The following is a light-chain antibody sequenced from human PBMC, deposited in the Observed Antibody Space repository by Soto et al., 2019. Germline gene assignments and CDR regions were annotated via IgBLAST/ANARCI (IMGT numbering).Light chain of an antibody. CDR2: EVS. J-gene: IGLJ1*01. CDR3: SSYTSDWGV. V-gene: IGLV2-14*01. Sequence: QSVLTQPASVSGSPGQSITISCTGTSSDVGGYDFVSWYQHHPGKAPKLIIYEVSTRPSGVSNRFSGSKSGNTASLTISGLQAEDEADYYCSSYTSDWGVFGTGTKLTVL. CDR1: SSDVGGYDF.